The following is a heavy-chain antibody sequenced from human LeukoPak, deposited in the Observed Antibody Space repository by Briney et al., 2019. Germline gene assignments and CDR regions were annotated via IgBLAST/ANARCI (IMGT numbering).Heavy chain of an antibody. CDR1: GYTLTELS. Sequence: ASVKVSCKVSGYTLTELSMHWVRQAPGKGLEWMGGFDPEDGETIYAQKFQGRVTMTEDTSTDTAYMELSSLRSEDTAVYYCVTDVGRRGSYYFDYWGQGTLVTVSS. CDR2: FDPEDGET. J-gene: IGHJ4*02. CDR3: VTDVGRRGSYYFDY. D-gene: IGHD1-26*01. V-gene: IGHV1-24*01.